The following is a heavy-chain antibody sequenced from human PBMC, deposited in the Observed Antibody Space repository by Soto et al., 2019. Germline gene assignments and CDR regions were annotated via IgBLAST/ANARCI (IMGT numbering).Heavy chain of an antibody. CDR1: GFRFDEHA. CDR3: AKDKVGGTYFSGLDY. D-gene: IGHD1-26*01. J-gene: IGHJ4*02. Sequence: SLRVSCAASGFRFDEHAMHWVRQAPGKGLEWVSGITRDSGNKGYADSVKGRFIVPRDNAKNSLYLQMNSLRPDDTALYYCAKDKVGGTYFSGLDYWGQGALVTVSS. V-gene: IGHV3-9*01. CDR2: ITRDSGNK.